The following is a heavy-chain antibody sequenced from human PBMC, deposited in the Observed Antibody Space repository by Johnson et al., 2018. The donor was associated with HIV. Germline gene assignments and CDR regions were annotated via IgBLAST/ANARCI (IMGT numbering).Heavy chain of an antibody. V-gene: IGHV3-30*04. J-gene: IGHJ3*01. CDR2: IKPDGSEK. CDR1: GFTFSNYA. Sequence: VQLVESGGGVVQPGRSLRLSCAASGFTFSNYAMHWVRQAPGKGLEWVANIKPDGSEKYYADSVKGRFTISRDNSKNTLYLQMNSLRAEDTAVYYCTRDRDGVGVSWGQGTMVTVSS. CDR3: TRDRDGVGVS. D-gene: IGHD3-10*01.